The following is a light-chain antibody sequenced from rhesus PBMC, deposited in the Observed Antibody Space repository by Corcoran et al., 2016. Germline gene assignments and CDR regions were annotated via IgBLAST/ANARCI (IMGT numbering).Light chain of an antibody. V-gene: IGLV5-69*01. J-gene: IGLJ1*01. CDR3: AMWDNSAYI. CDR2: YYSDSIK. CDR1: SGINVGSYT. Sequence: QPVLTQPTSLSASPGASVRLSCTFNSGINVGSYTIFWYQQKPGSPPRYLLGYYSDSIKHQYSGVPSRFSGSKYASANVGLLLSSGLQSEDEADYYCAMWDNSAYIFGTGTRLTVL.